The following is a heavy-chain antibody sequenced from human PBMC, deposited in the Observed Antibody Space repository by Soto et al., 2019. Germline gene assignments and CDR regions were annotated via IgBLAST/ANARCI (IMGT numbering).Heavy chain of an antibody. CDR2: ISGSGGST. V-gene: IGHV3-23*01. J-gene: IGHJ6*02. CDR1: GFTFSSYT. Sequence: GGSLRLSCAASGFTFSSYTMSWVRQAPGKGLEWVSAISGSGGSTYYADSVKGRFTISRDNSKSTLYLQMNSLRAEDTALYYCAKGRSYYYYYGVDVWGQGTTVTVSS. CDR3: AKGRSYYYYYGVDV.